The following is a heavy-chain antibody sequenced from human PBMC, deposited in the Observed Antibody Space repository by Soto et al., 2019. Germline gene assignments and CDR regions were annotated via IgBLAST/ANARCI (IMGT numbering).Heavy chain of an antibody. CDR3: AHIVVAGVGYYFDY. CDR2: IYWDDDK. D-gene: IGHD6-19*01. J-gene: IGHJ4*02. V-gene: IGHV2-5*02. Sequence: QITLKESGPTLVKPTQTLTLTCTFSGFSLSSTRMAVGWIRQPPGKALEWLALIYWDDDKRYSPFLKSRLTITNDTSKNQVVLTMSNMDPVDTARYYCAHIVVAGVGYYFDYWGQGTLVTVSS. CDR1: GFSLSSTRMA.